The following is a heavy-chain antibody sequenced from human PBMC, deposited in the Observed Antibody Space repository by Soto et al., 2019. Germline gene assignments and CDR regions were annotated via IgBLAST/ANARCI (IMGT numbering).Heavy chain of an antibody. CDR2: ISYDGSNK. J-gene: IGHJ3*02. CDR1: GFTFSSYG. Sequence: QVQLVESGGGVVQPGRSLRLSCAASGFTFSSYGMHWVRQAPGKGLEWVAVISYDGSNKYYADSVKGRFTISRDNSKNTLYLQMNSLRAEDTAVYYCAKLLVEQLVKPLGFYDAFDIWGQRTMVTVSS. D-gene: IGHD6-6*01. V-gene: IGHV3-30*18. CDR3: AKLLVEQLVKPLGFYDAFDI.